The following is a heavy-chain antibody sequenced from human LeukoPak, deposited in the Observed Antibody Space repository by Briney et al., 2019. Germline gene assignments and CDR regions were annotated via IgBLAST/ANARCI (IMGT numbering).Heavy chain of an antibody. D-gene: IGHD2-21*02. CDR2: IHYSGST. CDR3: ARGGCSGDCLNWFDP. V-gene: IGHV4-59*02. CDR1: GGSVNNYH. Sequence: PSEILSLTCTVSGGSVNNYHWTWVRQPPGKGLGWIGYIHYSGSTNYNPSLKSRVTMSLDTSNNQFFLSLRSLTAADTAVYYCARGGCSGDCLNWFDPWGQGTLVTVSS. J-gene: IGHJ5*02.